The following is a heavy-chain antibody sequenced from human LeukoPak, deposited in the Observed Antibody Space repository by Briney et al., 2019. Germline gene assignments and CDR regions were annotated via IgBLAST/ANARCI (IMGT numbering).Heavy chain of an antibody. D-gene: IGHD6-13*01. CDR2: ISSSSSYI. CDR1: GFTFSSYA. Sequence: GGSLRLSCAASGFTFSSYAMSWVRQAPGKGLEWVSSISSSSSYIYYADSVKGRFTISRDNAKNSLHLQMNSLRAEDTAVYYCARVTNRDRYSSTPFDYWGQGTLVTVSS. CDR3: ARVTNRDRYSSTPFDY. V-gene: IGHV3-21*01. J-gene: IGHJ4*02.